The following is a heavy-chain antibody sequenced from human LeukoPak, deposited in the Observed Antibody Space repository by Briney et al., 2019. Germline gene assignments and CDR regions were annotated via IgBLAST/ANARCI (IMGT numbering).Heavy chain of an antibody. CDR1: GYTFTNYY. D-gene: IGHD6-13*01. CDR2: INPSGGSA. V-gene: IGHV1-46*01. J-gene: IGHJ4*02. CDR3: ATDRRTPGIRGSSWYYNFDY. Sequence: ASVKVSCKASGYTFTNYYMHWVRQAPGQGLAPGQGLEWMGVINPSGGSASYAQNFQGRVTMTRDTSTSTVYMELSSLRSEDTAVYYCATDRRTPGIRGSSWYYNFDYWGQGTLVTVSS.